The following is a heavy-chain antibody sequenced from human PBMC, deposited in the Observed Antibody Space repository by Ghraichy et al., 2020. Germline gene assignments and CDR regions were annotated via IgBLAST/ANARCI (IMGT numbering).Heavy chain of an antibody. J-gene: IGHJ4*02. CDR3: ARDHRRADDY. V-gene: IGHV1-18*01. Sequence: ASVKVSCKASGYSFSSYGISWVRQAPGQGLEWMGWISAYNGDTNYAQKLQGRVTMTTDTSTSTAYMELRSLRSDDTAVYYCARDHRRADDYWGQGTLVTVSS. CDR2: ISAYNGDT. CDR1: GYSFSSYG.